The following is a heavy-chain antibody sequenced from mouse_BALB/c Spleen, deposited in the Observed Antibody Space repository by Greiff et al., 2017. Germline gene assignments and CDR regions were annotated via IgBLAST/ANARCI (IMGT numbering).Heavy chain of an antibody. CDR3: AREYYYGIPSWMDY. D-gene: IGHD1-1*01. J-gene: IGHJ4*01. V-gene: IGHV2-9*02. Sequence: QVQLQQSGPGLVAPSQSLSITCTVSGFSLTSYGVHWVRQPPGKGLEWLGVIWAGGSTNYNSALMSRLSISKDNSKSQVFLKMNSLQTDDTAMYYCAREYYYGIPSWMDYWGQGTSVTVSS. CDR2: IWAGGST. CDR1: GFSLTSYG.